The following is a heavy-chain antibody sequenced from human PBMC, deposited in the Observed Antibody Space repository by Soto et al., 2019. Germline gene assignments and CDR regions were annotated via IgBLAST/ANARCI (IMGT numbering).Heavy chain of an antibody. Sequence: ASVKVSCKASGYTFTGYYMHWVRQAPGQGLEWMGWINPNSGGTNYAQKFRGRVTMTRDTSISTAYMELSRLRSDDTAVYYCARRGLFCSGGSCYSNYYYYGMDVWGQGTTVTVSS. D-gene: IGHD2-15*01. CDR2: INPNSGGT. CDR3: ARRGLFCSGGSCYSNYYYYGMDV. V-gene: IGHV1-2*02. J-gene: IGHJ6*02. CDR1: GYTFTGYY.